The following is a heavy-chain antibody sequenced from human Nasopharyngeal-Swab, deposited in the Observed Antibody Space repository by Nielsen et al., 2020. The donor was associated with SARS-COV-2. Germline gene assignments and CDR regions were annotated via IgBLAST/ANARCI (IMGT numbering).Heavy chain of an antibody. V-gene: IGHV4-39*07. CDR2: IYYTGQT. CDR1: GGSIISSSHY. CDR3: ARESGGYYYFYGMDV. Sequence: SETLSLTCSVTGGSIISSSHYWGWIRQSPGNGLEWIGSIYYTGQTYYNASLESRVTISIDTSKNQFSLQLRSVTAADTATYYCARESGGYYYFYGMDVWGQGTAVTVSS. J-gene: IGHJ6*02. D-gene: IGHD1-26*01.